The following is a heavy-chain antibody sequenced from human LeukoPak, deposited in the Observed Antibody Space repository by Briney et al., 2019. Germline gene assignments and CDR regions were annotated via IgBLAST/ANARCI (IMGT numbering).Heavy chain of an antibody. V-gene: IGHV4-59*01. Sequence: SETLSLTCTVSGGSISSYYWRWLRQPPGKGLEWIGYIYYSGSTNYNPSLKSRVTISVDTSKNQFSLKLSSVTAADTAVYYCARGEGIAAAEDWFDPWGQGTLVTVSS. CDR2: IYYSGST. CDR1: GGSISSYY. D-gene: IGHD6-13*01. J-gene: IGHJ5*02. CDR3: ARGEGIAAAEDWFDP.